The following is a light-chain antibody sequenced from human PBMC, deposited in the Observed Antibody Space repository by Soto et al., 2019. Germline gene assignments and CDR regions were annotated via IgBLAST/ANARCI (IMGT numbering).Light chain of an antibody. CDR3: QQFDGSLWT. Sequence: EIVLTQSPATLSVSLGDSATLSCRASQSVSSSYLAWYQQKPGQAPRLLIYGASSRATGIPDRFSGSGSGTDFTLTISRLEPEDFAVYCCQQFDGSLWTFGPGTKVDIK. CDR1: QSVSSSY. J-gene: IGKJ1*01. CDR2: GAS. V-gene: IGKV3-20*01.